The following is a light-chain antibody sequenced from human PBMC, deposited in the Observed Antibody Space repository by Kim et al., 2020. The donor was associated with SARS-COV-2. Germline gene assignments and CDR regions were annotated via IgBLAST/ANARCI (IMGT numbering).Light chain of an antibody. CDR1: QGISSA. J-gene: IGKJ4*01. Sequence: AIQLTQSPSSLSASVGDRVTITCRASQGISSALAWYQQKPGKAPKLLIYDASSLESGVPSRFSGSGSGTDFTLTISSLQPEDFAAYYCPQFNNYPPSTLGGGTKVGIK. CDR2: DAS. V-gene: IGKV1D-13*01. CDR3: PQFNNYPPST.